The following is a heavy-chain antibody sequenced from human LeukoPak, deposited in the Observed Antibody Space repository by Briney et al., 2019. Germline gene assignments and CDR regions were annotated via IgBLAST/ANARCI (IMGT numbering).Heavy chain of an antibody. Sequence: KASETLSLTCTVSGASISSGDYYWSWIRQPPGRGLEWIGYIYYSGNTDYNPSLKSRVIISVDTSKNQFSLKLTSVTAADTAVYYCARGDYSSSSRNNQDWFGPWGQGTLVTVSS. CDR3: ARGDYSSSSRNNQDWFGP. CDR1: GASISSGDYY. CDR2: IYYSGNT. V-gene: IGHV4-30-4*08. J-gene: IGHJ5*02. D-gene: IGHD6-6*01.